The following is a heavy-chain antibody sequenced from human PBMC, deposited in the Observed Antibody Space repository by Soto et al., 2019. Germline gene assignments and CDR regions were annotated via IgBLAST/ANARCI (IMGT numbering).Heavy chain of an antibody. CDR3: ARRARLRLGDYTAPNPFDI. J-gene: IGHJ3*02. V-gene: IGHV1-69*13. CDR2: IIPIFGTA. Sequence: SVKVSCKASGGTFSSYAISWVRQAPGQGLEWMGGIIPIFGTANYAQKFQGRVTITADESTSTAYMELGSLRSEDTAVYYCARRARLRLGDYTAPNPFDIWGQGTMVTVSS. CDR1: GGTFSSYA. D-gene: IGHD3-16*01.